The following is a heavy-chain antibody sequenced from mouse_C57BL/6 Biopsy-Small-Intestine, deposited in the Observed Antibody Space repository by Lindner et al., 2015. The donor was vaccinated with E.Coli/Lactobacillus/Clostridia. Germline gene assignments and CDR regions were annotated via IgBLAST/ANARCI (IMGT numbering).Heavy chain of an antibody. CDR1: GYSFTDYN. CDR3: ARRSPGSSSYFDY. V-gene: IGHV1-39*01. CDR2: INPNYGTT. Sequence: VQLQESGPELVKPGASVKISCKASGYSFTDYNMNWVKQSNGKSLEWIGVINPNYGTTSYNQKFKGKATLTVDQSSSTAYMQLSSLTTEDSAIYYCARRSPGSSSYFDYWGQGTTLTVSS. D-gene: IGHD1-1*01. J-gene: IGHJ2*01.